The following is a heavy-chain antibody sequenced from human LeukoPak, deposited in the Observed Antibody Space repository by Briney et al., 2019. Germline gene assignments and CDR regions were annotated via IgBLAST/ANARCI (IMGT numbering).Heavy chain of an antibody. J-gene: IGHJ6*03. Sequence: GGSLRFSCAASGFTFSSYSMSWVRQAPGKGLEWVAFIRYDGSNKYYVDSVKGRFTISRDNSKNTLYLQMNSLRSEDTAVYFCAKDGPRRIPYYMDVWGKGTTVTISS. CDR1: GFTFSSYS. V-gene: IGHV3-30*02. CDR2: IRYDGSNK. CDR3: AKDGPRRIPYYMDV.